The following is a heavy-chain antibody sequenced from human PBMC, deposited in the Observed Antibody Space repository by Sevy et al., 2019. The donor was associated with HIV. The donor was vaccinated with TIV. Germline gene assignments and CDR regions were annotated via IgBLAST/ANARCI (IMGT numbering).Heavy chain of an antibody. Sequence: GGSLRLSCAASGFTFSSYAMSWVRQAPGKGLEWVSAISGSGGSTYYADSVKGRFTVSRDNSKNTLYLQMNSLRAEDTAVYYCAKRGLWGSWYNSYWGQGTLVTVSS. D-gene: IGHD6-13*01. CDR2: ISGSGGST. CDR3: AKRGLWGSWYNSY. V-gene: IGHV3-23*01. J-gene: IGHJ4*02. CDR1: GFTFSSYA.